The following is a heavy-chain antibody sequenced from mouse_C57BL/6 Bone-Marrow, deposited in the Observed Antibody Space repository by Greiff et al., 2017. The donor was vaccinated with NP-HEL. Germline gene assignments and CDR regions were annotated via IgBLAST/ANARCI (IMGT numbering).Heavy chain of an antibody. CDR3: VRPYDGAYYAMDY. J-gene: IGHJ4*01. V-gene: IGHV10-1*01. CDR2: IRSKSNNYAT. CDR1: GFSFNTYA. D-gene: IGHD2-3*01. Sequence: EVQGVESGGGLVQPKGSLKLSCAASGFSFNTYAMNWVRQAPGKGLEWVARIRSKSNNYATYYADSVKDRFTISRDDSESMLYLQMNNLKTEDTAMYYCVRPYDGAYYAMDYWGQGTSVTVSS.